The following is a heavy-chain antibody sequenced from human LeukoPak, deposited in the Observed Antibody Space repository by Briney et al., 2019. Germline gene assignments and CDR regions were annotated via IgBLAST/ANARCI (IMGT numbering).Heavy chain of an antibody. J-gene: IGHJ4*02. V-gene: IGHV4-39*01. CDR3: ARDSS. Sequence: SETLSLTCTVPGGSISSSSYYWGWIRQPPGKGLEWIGSIYYSGSTYYNPSLKSRVTISVDTSKHQFSLKLSSVTAADTAVYYCARDSSWGQGTLVTVSS. CDR2: IYYSGST. CDR1: GGSISSSSYY. D-gene: IGHD6-13*01.